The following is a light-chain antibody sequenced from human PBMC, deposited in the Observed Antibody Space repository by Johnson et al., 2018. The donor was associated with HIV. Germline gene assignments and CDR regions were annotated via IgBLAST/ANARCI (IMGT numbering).Light chain of an antibody. CDR2: DNN. CDR3: GTWDSSLRVGF. J-gene: IGLJ1*01. Sequence: QSVLSQPPSVSAAPGQKVTISCSGSSSNIGNNYVSWYQQLPGTAPKLLIYDNNKRPSGIPDRFSGSKSGTSATLGITGLQTVDEADYYCGTWDSSLRVGFFGTGTKVTVL. V-gene: IGLV1-51*01. CDR1: SSNIGNNY.